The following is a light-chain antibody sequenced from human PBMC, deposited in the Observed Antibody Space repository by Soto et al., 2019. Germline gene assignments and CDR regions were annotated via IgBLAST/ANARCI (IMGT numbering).Light chain of an antibody. V-gene: IGKV3-11*01. CDR2: DAS. Sequence: EIVLTQSPATLSLSPGERATLSCRASQSVSSYLAWYQQKPGQAPRLLIYDASNRATGIPARFSGSGSGTDFTLTISSLQSEDFAVYYWQQYINLWTFGQGTKVEIK. J-gene: IGKJ1*01. CDR3: QQYINLWT. CDR1: QSVSSY.